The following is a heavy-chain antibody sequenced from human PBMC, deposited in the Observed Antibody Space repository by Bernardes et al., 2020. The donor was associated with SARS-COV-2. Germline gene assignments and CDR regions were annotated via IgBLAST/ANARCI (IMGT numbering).Heavy chain of an antibody. CDR2: IYPGDSDT. CDR1: GSSFTRYW. J-gene: IGHJ4*02. Sequence: GASLKISSHGSGSSFTRYWSGWVRPMPGKGLEWMGIIYPGDSDTRYSPSFQGQVTISADKSISTAYLQWSSLKASDTAMYYCARLLAAATLFDYWGQGTLVTVSS. CDR3: ARLLAAATLFDY. D-gene: IGHD6-13*01. V-gene: IGHV5-51*01.